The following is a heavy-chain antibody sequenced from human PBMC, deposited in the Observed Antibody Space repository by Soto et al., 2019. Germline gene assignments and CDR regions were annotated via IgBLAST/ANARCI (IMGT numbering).Heavy chain of an antibody. V-gene: IGHV1-3*01. D-gene: IGHD5-18*01. J-gene: IGHJ4*02. CDR1: GYSFTNYA. Sequence: QVHLVQSGAEVKKPGASVKVSCKASGYSFTNYAIQWVRQAPGQGLEWMGWINAGNGDTEYSRKFQGTIAIMTDTSATTAYLELNSLRSEDTAVYYCARGGTYSYGFFDHWGQGTLVTVSS. CDR2: INAGNGDT. CDR3: ARGGTYSYGFFDH.